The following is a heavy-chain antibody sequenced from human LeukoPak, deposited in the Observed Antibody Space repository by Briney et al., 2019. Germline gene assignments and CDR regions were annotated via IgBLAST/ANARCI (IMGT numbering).Heavy chain of an antibody. Sequence: ASVKVSSKASGYSFTSYGINWVRQAPGQGLEWMGWINAYNGNTNYVQKVQGRVTTTTDTSTTTAYMELRSLRSDDTAVYYCARVGRFGESPLDYWGQGTLVTVSS. CDR2: INAYNGNT. CDR3: ARVGRFGESPLDY. V-gene: IGHV1-18*01. CDR1: GYSFTSYG. D-gene: IGHD3-10*01. J-gene: IGHJ4*02.